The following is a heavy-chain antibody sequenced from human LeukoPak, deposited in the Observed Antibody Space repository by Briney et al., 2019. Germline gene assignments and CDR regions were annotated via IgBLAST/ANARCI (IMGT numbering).Heavy chain of an antibody. Sequence: SETLSLTCTVSGGSISSGGYYWSWIRQHPGKGLEWIGYIYYSGSTNYNPSLKSRVTISVDTSKNQFSLKLSSVTAADTAVYYCARARVAVAPIDYWGQGTLVTVSS. V-gene: IGHV4-61*08. CDR1: GGSISSGGYY. CDR3: ARARVAVAPIDY. J-gene: IGHJ4*02. D-gene: IGHD6-19*01. CDR2: IYYSGST.